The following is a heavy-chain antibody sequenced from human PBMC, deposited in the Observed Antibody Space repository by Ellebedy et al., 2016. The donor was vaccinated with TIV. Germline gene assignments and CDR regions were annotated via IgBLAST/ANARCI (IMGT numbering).Heavy chain of an antibody. CDR2: IKGDGSST. CDR1: GFTFSSDW. J-gene: IGHJ4*02. V-gene: IGHV3-74*01. CDR3: ARDLHIVASNY. D-gene: IGHD5-12*01. Sequence: GESLKISCAASGFTFSSDWMHWFRQAPGKGLVWVSRIKGDGSSTNSADSVKGRFTISRDNAKNTLYLQMNSLRADDTAVYYCARDLHIVASNYWGQGTLVTVSS.